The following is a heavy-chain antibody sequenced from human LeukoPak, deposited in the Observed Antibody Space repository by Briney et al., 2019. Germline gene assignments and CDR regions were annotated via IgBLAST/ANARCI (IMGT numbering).Heavy chain of an antibody. CDR2: IYYSGST. D-gene: IGHD2-8*01. Sequence: SETLSLTCTVSGGSFSSYYWSWIRQPPRKRLERSGYIYYSGSTTYNPSPKSRVTISVDTSKNQFSLNLSSVTAADTAVYYCARQGYCTNGVCPDAFDIWGQGTMVTVSS. J-gene: IGHJ3*02. CDR1: GGSFSSYY. CDR3: ARQGYCTNGVCPDAFDI. V-gene: IGHV4-59*08.